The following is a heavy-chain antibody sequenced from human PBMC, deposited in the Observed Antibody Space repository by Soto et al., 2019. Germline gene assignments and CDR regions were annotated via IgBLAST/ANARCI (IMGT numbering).Heavy chain of an antibody. CDR2: ISAYNGNT. V-gene: IGHV1-18*01. D-gene: IGHD2-2*01. CDR3: ARDRDFPPIAVVPAGLFDY. J-gene: IGHJ4*02. Sequence: GASVKGSCKASGYTFTSYGIRWVRQAPGQGLEWMGCISAYNGNTNYAQKLQGRVTMTTDTSTSTAYMELRRLRSDDTAVYYCARDRDFPPIAVVPAGLFDYWGQGTLVTVS. CDR1: GYTFTSYG.